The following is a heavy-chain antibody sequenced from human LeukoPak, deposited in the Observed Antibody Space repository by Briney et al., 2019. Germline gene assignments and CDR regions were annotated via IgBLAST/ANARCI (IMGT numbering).Heavy chain of an antibody. J-gene: IGHJ4*02. CDR3: ARSGAPTVTLYYFDY. V-gene: IGHV1-8*01. CDR2: MNPNSGNT. Sequence: GASVKVSCKASGYTFTSYDINWVRQATGQGLEWMGWMNPNSGNTGYAQKLQGRVTMTTDTSTSTAYMELRSLRSDDTAVYYCARSGAPTVTLYYFDYWGQGTLVTVSS. D-gene: IGHD4-11*01. CDR1: GYTFTSYD.